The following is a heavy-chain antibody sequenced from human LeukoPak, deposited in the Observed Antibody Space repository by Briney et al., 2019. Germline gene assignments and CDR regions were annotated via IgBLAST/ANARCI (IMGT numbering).Heavy chain of an antibody. D-gene: IGHD1-26*01. Sequence: PSETLSLTCAVYGGSFSGYYWSWIRQPPGKGLEWIGEINHSGSTNYNPSLKNRVTISVDTSKNQFSLKLSSVTAADTAVYYCARREYYYYMDVWGKGTTVTISS. CDR1: GGSFSGYY. CDR3: ARREYYYYMDV. CDR2: INHSGST. V-gene: IGHV4-34*01. J-gene: IGHJ6*03.